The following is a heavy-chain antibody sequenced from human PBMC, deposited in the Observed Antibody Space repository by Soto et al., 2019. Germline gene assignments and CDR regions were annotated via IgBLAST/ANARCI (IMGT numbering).Heavy chain of an antibody. CDR3: AKDGGHYDFDH. D-gene: IGHD4-17*01. CDR1: GFTFRRYA. Sequence: GGSLRLSCAASGFTFRRYAVSWVRQAPGKGLEWVSGLSGNGRSTYYADSVKGRFTISRDNSRNTLFLQMNTLRVDDTAIYYCAKDGGHYDFDHWGHGTLVTVSS. CDR2: LSGNGRST. V-gene: IGHV3-23*01. J-gene: IGHJ4*03.